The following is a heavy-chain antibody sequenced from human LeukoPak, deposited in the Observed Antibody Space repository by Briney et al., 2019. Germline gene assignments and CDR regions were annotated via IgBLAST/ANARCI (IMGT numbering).Heavy chain of an antibody. CDR2: IYYSGST. D-gene: IGHD5-12*01. J-gene: IGHJ4*02. Sequence: SETLSLTCTVSGGSISSSSYYWGWIRQPPGKGLEWIGSIYYSGSTYYNPSLKSRVTISVDTSKNQFSLKLSSVAAADTAVYYCARSKWLRSPFDYWGQGTLVTVSS. CDR3: ARSKWLRSPFDY. V-gene: IGHV4-39*01. CDR1: GGSISSSSYY.